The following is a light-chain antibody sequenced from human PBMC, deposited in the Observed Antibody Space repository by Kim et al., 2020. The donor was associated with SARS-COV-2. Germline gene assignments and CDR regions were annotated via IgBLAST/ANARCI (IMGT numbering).Light chain of an antibody. CDR3: QQSYIRPLT. Sequence: DIQMTQSPSSLSASVRDRVIITCRASHPISNYLNWYRQRPGKAPSLLIYGASSLHSGVPSRFSGSGSGTDFTLTISSLQPEDFATYYRQQSYIRPLTCGGGTKVDIK. J-gene: IGKJ4*01. CDR1: HPISNY. CDR2: GAS. V-gene: IGKV1-39*01.